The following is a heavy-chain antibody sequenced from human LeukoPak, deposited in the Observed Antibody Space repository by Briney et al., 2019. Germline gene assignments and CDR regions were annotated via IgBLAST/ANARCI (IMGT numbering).Heavy chain of an antibody. V-gene: IGHV3-30*04. CDR1: GFTFSSYA. CDR2: ISYDGSNK. J-gene: IGHJ4*02. CDR3: ANAPPFPRGNIAAAGSSY. D-gene: IGHD6-13*01. Sequence: PGRSLRLSCAASGFTFSSYAMHWVRQAPGKGLEWVAVISYDGSNKYYADSVKGRFTISRDNSKNTLYLQMNSLRAEDTAVYYCANAPPFPRGNIAAAGSSYWGQGTLVTVSS.